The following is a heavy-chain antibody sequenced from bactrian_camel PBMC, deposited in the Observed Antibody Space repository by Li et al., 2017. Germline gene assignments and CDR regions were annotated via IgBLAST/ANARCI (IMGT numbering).Heavy chain of an antibody. D-gene: IGHD6*01. J-gene: IGHJ4*01. Sequence: VQLVESGGGLVQPGGSLRLSCAASGFTFGSYYMSWVRLAPGKGLEWVSAISPDGNTYYADSVRGRFTISQDNAKNTVYLQMNSLKPEDTAMYYCARTFNYGGNWSESARYNYWGQGTQVTVS. CDR3: ARTFNYGGNWSESARYNY. CDR1: GFTFGSYY. V-gene: IGHV3S10*01. CDR2: ISPDGNT.